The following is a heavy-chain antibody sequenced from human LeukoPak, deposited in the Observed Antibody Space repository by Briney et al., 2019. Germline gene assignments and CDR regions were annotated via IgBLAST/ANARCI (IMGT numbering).Heavy chain of an antibody. J-gene: IGHJ5*02. D-gene: IGHD3-10*01. V-gene: IGHV1-2*02. Sequence: ASVKVSCKASGYTFTGYYIHWVRQAPGQGPEWMGWINPKNGDTNYAQKIQTRVTMTRDTSISTAYMELRRLRSDDTAVFYCARIAGHTLVRARDSWFDPWGQGTLVTVSP. CDR3: ARIAGHTLVRARDSWFDP. CDR2: INPKNGDT. CDR1: GYTFTGYY.